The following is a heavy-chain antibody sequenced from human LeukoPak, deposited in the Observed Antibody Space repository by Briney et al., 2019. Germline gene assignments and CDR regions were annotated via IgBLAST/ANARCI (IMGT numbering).Heavy chain of an antibody. V-gene: IGHV3-30*02. D-gene: IGHD6-13*01. CDR3: AKGTIAAAGNSAFDI. CDR2: IQYDGSNK. CDR1: GFTLTSYG. J-gene: IGHJ3*02. Sequence: GGSLRLSCAASGFTLTSYGMHWVRQAPGKGLEGVAFIQYDGSNKNYADSVKGRFTISRDYSKNTLYLQMNSLRAEDTAVYYCAKGTIAAAGNSAFDIWGQGTMVTVSS.